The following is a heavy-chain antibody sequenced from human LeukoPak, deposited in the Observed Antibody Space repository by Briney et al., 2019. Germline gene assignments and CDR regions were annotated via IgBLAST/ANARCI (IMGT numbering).Heavy chain of an antibody. V-gene: IGHV4-59*01. CDR3: ARSIPGRLKFFDY. D-gene: IGHD1-26*01. Sequence: SEALSLTCAVSSGSIISSYWSWIRQSPGKGLEWIGYFYYSGGANYNPSFESRVTMSVDTSKNQLSLKLSSVTAADTAVYYCARSIPGRLKFFDYWGQGTLVTVSS. CDR1: SGSIISSY. J-gene: IGHJ4*02. CDR2: FYYSGGA.